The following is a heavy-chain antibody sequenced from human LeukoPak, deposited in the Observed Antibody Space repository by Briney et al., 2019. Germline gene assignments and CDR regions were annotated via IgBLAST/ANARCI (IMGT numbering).Heavy chain of an antibody. CDR3: ARDGCSGGSCFNWFDP. CDR1: GGSISSYY. J-gene: IGHJ5*02. D-gene: IGHD2-15*01. CDR2: IYYSGST. Sequence: SETLSLTCTVSGGSISSYYWSWIRQPPGKGLEWIGSIYYSGSTYYNPSLMSRVTISVDTSKNQFSLKLSSVTAADTAVYYCARDGCSGGSCFNWFDPWGQGTLATVSS. V-gene: IGHV4-59*12.